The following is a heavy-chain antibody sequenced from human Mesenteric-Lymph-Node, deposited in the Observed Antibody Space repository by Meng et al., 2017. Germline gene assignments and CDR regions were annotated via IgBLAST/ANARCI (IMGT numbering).Heavy chain of an antibody. D-gene: IGHD3-22*01. Sequence: SETLSLTCTVSGGSISSSSYYWGWTRQPPGKGLEWIGSIYYSGSTYYNPSLKSRVTISVDTSKNQFSLKLSSVTTADTAVYYCASWAPEYYYDSSGYYTFDYWGQGTLVTVSS. CDR1: GGSISSSSYY. CDR2: IYYSGST. V-gene: IGHV4-39*07. CDR3: ASWAPEYYYDSSGYYTFDY. J-gene: IGHJ4*02.